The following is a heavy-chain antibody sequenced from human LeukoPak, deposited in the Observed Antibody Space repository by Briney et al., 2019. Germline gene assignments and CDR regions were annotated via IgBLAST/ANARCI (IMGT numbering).Heavy chain of an antibody. D-gene: IGHD3-22*01. CDR1: GFTFSSYA. V-gene: IGHV3-23*01. J-gene: IGHJ4*02. Sequence: GGSLRLSCAASGFTFSSYAMSWVRQAPGKGLEWVSAISGSGGSTYYADSVKGRFTISRDNSKNTLYLQMNSLRAEDTAVYYCAKDLAVLYYDSSGYLVFDYWGQGTLVTVSS. CDR2: ISGSGGST. CDR3: AKDLAVLYYDSSGYLVFDY.